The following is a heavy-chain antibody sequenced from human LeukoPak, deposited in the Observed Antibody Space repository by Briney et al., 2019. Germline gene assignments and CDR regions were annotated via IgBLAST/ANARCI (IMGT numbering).Heavy chain of an antibody. J-gene: IGHJ4*02. CDR1: GYALTELS. CDR2: FDPEDGET. V-gene: IGHV1-24*01. CDR3: ATLPPLYSSSWYYFDY. Sequence: ASVKVSCKVSGYALTELSMHWVRQAPGKGLEWMGGFDPEDGETIYAQKFQGRVTMTEDTSTDTAYMELSSLRSEDTAVYYCATLPPLYSSSWYYFDYWGQGPLVTVSS. D-gene: IGHD6-13*01.